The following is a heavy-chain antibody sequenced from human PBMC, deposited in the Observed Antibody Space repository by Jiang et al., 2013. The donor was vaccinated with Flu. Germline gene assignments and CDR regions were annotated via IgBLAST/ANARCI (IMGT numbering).Heavy chain of an antibody. D-gene: IGHD3-22*01. CDR3: ARRRDYYDTADWAFDI. V-gene: IGHV4-39*01. CDR1: GGSISSSSYY. CDR2: IYYSGST. Sequence: LLKPSETLSLTCTVSGGSISSSSYYWGWIRQPPGKGLEWIGSIYYSGSTYYNPSLKSRVTISVDTSKNQFSLKLSSVTASDTAVYYCARRRDYYDTADWAFDIWGQGTMVTVSS. J-gene: IGHJ3*02.